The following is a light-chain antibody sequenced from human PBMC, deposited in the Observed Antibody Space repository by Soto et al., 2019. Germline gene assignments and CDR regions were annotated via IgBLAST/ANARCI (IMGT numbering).Light chain of an antibody. CDR2: EVN. J-gene: IGLJ2*01. CDR1: SSDVGGYNY. V-gene: IGLV2-8*01. CDR3: SSYAGSNVV. Sequence: QSVLTQPPSASGSPGQSVSISCTGTSSDVGGYNYVSWYQHHPGKAPKLMIYEVNKRPSGVPDRFSGSKSGNTASLTVSGLQAEDEADYYCSSYAGSNVVFGGGTQLTVL.